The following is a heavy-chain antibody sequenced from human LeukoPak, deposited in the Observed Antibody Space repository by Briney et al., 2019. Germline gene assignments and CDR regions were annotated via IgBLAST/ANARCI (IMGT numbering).Heavy chain of an antibody. CDR1: RGTFSSYA. D-gene: IGHD3-10*01. CDR3: ARDQPINPSVSAFDI. Sequence: ASVKVSCKASRGTFSSYAISWVRQAPGQGLEWMGGIIPIFGTANYAQKFQGRVTITADKSTSTAYMELSSLRSEDTAVYYCARDQPINPSVSAFDIWGQGTMVTVSS. J-gene: IGHJ3*02. CDR2: IIPIFGTA. V-gene: IGHV1-69*06.